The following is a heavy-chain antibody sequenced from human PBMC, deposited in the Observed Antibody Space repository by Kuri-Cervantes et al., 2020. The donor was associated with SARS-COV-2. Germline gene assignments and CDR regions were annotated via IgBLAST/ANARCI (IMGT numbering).Heavy chain of an antibody. Sequence: LRLCCTVSGGSISSGDYYWSWIRQPPGKGLEWIGYIYYSGSTYYNPSLKSRVTISVDTSKNQFSLKLSSVTAADTAVYYCARVPQYSSSWYYELWGQGTMVTVSS. V-gene: IGHV4-30-4*08. J-gene: IGHJ3*01. D-gene: IGHD6-13*01. CDR3: ARVPQYSSSWYYEL. CDR1: GGSISSGDYY. CDR2: IYYSGST.